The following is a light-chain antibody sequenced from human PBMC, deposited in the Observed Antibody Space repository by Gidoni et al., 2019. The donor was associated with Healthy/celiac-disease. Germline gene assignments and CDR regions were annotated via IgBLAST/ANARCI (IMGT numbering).Light chain of an antibody. CDR3: SSYTSSSTVL. J-gene: IGLJ2*01. V-gene: IGLV2-14*01. CDR2: EVS. Sequence: QSALPQPASVSGSPGQSTTISCTGTSSDVGGANYVSWYQQPPGNAPKLMMYEVSNRPSGVSNRFSGSKSGNTASLTISGLQAEDEADYYCSSYTSSSTVLFGGGTKLTVL. CDR1: SSDVGGANY.